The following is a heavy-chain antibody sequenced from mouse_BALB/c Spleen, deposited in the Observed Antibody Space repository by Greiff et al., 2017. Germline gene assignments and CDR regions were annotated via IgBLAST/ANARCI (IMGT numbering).Heavy chain of an antibody. Sequence: GGGLVQPKGSLKLSCAASGFTFNTNAMNWVRQAPGKGLEWVARIRSKSNNYATYYADSVKDRFTISRDDSQSMLYLQMNNLKTEDTAMYYCVRGYYAMDYWGQGTSVTVSS. CDR2: IRSKSNNYAT. J-gene: IGHJ4*01. V-gene: IGHV10S3*01. CDR1: GFTFNTNA. CDR3: VRGYYAMDY.